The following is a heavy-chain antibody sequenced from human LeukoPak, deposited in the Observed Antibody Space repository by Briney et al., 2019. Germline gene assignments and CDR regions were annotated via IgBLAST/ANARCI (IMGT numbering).Heavy chain of an antibody. D-gene: IGHD1-26*01. V-gene: IGHV1-2*06. CDR2: INPNSGGT. CDR3: ARDRVGGKGFDP. J-gene: IGHJ5*02. Sequence: ASVKVSCTASGYTFTGYYMHWVRQAPGQGLEWMGRINPNSGGTNYAQKFQGRVTMTRDTSISTAYMELSRLRSDDTAVYYCARDRVGGKGFDPWGQGTLVTVSS. CDR1: GYTFTGYY.